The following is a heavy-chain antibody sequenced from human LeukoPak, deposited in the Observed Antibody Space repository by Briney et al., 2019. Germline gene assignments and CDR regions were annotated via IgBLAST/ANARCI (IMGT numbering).Heavy chain of an antibody. D-gene: IGHD6-19*01. CDR2: ISDSGDIT. J-gene: IGHJ4*02. V-gene: IGHV3-23*01. CDR1: GFAFSNQA. CDR3: AKDARRTSGWYFFDY. Sequence: GGSLRLSCAASGFAFSNQAMGWVSQPSGKGLEWLSVISDSGDITYYADSVKGWFTISRDNTKNTLFLQMNSLRAEDTAVSYCAKDARRTSGWYFFDYWGQGTLVTVSS.